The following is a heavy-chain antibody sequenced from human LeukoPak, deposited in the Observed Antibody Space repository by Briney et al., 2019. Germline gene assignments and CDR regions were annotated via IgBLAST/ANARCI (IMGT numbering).Heavy chain of an antibody. CDR1: GYTFTSYG. Sequence: ASVKVSCKASGYTFTSYGISWVRQAPGQGLEWMGWISAYNGNTNYAQKFQGRVTMTRDTSISTAYMELSRLRSDDTAVYYCARVIVGAAEFDPWGQGTLVTVSS. CDR2: ISAYNGNT. J-gene: IGHJ5*02. D-gene: IGHD1-26*01. V-gene: IGHV1-18*01. CDR3: ARVIVGAAEFDP.